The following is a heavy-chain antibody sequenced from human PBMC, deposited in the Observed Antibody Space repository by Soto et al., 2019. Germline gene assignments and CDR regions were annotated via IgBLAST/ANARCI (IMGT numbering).Heavy chain of an antibody. CDR3: AKSEGHCCNGGSCWYYYFDY. V-gene: IGHV3-23*01. D-gene: IGHD2-15*01. Sequence: GGSLRLSCAASGFTFSNYAMIWVRQAPGKGLEWVSVISGSGATTHYADSVKGRFTISRDNSKNTLYLQMNYLRAEDTAVYYCAKSEGHCCNGGSCWYYYFDYWGHGTRVTVSS. CDR1: GFTFSNYA. J-gene: IGHJ4*03. CDR2: ISGSGATT.